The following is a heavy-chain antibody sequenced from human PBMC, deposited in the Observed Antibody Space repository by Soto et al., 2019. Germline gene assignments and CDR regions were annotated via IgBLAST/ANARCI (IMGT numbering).Heavy chain of an antibody. CDR1: GFTFSSYA. CDR2: ISGGDDST. D-gene: IGHD6-6*01. J-gene: IGHJ4*02. V-gene: IGHV3-23*01. Sequence: GVLRLSCAASGFTFSSYAMSWVRQAPGKGLEWVSVISGGDDSTYYADSVKGRFTISRDNSKNTLYLQMNSLRAEDTAVYYCAKRSSSSTFDYWGQGALVTVSS. CDR3: AKRSSSSTFDY.